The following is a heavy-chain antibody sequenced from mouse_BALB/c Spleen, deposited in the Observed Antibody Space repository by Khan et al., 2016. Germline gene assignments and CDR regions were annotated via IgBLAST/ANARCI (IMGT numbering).Heavy chain of an antibody. V-gene: IGHV5-6-3*01. CDR3: ARVRQAVDY. CDR2: INSNGGST. CDR1: GYTFSTYA. J-gene: IGHJ4*01. D-gene: IGHD2-14*01. Sequence: EVELVESGGGLVQPAGSLNLSCAASGYTFSTYAMSWVLQPLDKSLELVVTINSNGGSTYYQDTLKGRFTISRDTAKNTLYLQMSSLKSEDTAMYYCARVRQAVDYWGQGTSVTVSS.